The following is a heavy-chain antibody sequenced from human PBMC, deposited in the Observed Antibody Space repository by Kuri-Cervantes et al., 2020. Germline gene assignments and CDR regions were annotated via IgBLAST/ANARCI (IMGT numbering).Heavy chain of an antibody. Sequence: GESLKISCAASGFTFSSYGMHWVRQAPGKGLEWVAVISYDGSNKYYADSVKGRFTISRDNSKNTLYLQMNSLRPEDTAVYYCAKAGDRWELLDYWGQGILVTVSS. D-gene: IGHD1-26*01. CDR3: AKAGDRWELLDY. J-gene: IGHJ4*02. V-gene: IGHV3-30*18. CDR1: GFTFSSYG. CDR2: ISYDGSNK.